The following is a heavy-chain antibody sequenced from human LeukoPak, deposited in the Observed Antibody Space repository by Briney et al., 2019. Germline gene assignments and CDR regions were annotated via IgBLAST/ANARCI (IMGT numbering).Heavy chain of an antibody. D-gene: IGHD2-2*01. J-gene: IGHJ6*04. CDR2: IIPIFGTA. V-gene: IGHV1-69*01. CDR3: ASCNIVVVPAAIPLYDGMDV. Sequence: SVKVSRKASGGTFSSYAISWVRQAPGQGLEWMGGIIPIFGTANYAQKFQGRVTITADESTSTAYMELSSLRSEDTAVYYCASCNIVVVPAAIPLYDGMDVWGKGTTVTVSS. CDR1: GGTFSSYA.